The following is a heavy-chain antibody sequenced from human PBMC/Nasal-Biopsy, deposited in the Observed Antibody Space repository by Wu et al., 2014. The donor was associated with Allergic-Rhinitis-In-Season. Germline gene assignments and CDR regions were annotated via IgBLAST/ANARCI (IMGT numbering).Heavy chain of an antibody. CDR2: ISYDGSNA. D-gene: IGHD1-1*01. Sequence: LRLSCAGSGFTFISYGMHWVRQAPGKGLEWVALISYDGSNAHYGDSVKGRFTISRDNSKNTLYLQMNSLRAEDTAVYYCARVRPGYHFDYWGQGTLVTVSS. J-gene: IGHJ4*02. V-gene: IGHV3-30*03. CDR3: ARVRPGYHFDY. CDR1: GFTFISYG.